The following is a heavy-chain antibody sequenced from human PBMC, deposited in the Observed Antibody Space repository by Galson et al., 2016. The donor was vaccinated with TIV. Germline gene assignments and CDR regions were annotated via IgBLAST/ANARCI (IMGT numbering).Heavy chain of an antibody. D-gene: IGHD2-21*01. J-gene: IGHJ4*02. CDR3: LTGGGIGVVMPC. CDR1: GYPFTSKY. Sequence: SVKVSCKASGYPFTSKYMHWVRQAPGQGFEWMGMINPTGGTTNYAQRFQGRVTVTRDTLTSTVSMELRSLRYEDTAVYYCLTGGGIGVVMPCWGQGTLVTVSS. CDR2: INPTGGTT. V-gene: IGHV1-46*01.